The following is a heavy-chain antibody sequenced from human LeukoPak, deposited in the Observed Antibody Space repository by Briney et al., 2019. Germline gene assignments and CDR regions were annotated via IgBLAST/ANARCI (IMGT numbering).Heavy chain of an antibody. CDR2: ISTAGDT. J-gene: IGHJ6*02. Sequence: GGSLRLSCAASGFTFSRYDMHWVRQVTGKGLEWVSAISTAGDTYYPGSVKGRFTVSGENAKNSLYLQMNSLSAGDTAVYYCARDISGGYDGLDVWGQGTTVTVSS. D-gene: IGHD3-22*01. V-gene: IGHV3-13*01. CDR3: ARDISGGYDGLDV. CDR1: GFTFSRYD.